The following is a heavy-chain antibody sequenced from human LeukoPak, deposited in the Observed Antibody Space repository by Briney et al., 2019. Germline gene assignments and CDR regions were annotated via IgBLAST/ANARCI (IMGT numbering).Heavy chain of an antibody. J-gene: IGHJ5*02. CDR1: GYTFTSYY. CDR3: ARAPSYYDSSGPNWFVP. Sequence: ASVKVSCKASGYTFTSYYMHWVRQAPGQGLEWMGIINPSGGSTSYAQKFQGRVTMTRDTSTSTVYMELSSLRSEDTAVYYCARAPSYYDSSGPNWFVPWGQGTLVTVSS. CDR2: INPSGGST. V-gene: IGHV1-46*01. D-gene: IGHD3-22*01.